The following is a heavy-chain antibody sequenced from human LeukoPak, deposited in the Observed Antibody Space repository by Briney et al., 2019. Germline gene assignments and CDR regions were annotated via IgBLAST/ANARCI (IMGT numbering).Heavy chain of an antibody. V-gene: IGHV4-34*01. J-gene: IGHJ4*02. D-gene: IGHD3-22*01. Sequence: SETLSLTCAVYGVSFSGYYWSWIRQPPGKGLEWIGEINHSGSTNYNPSLKSRVTISVDTSKNQFSLKLSSVTAADTAVYYCAIITDYYDSSGYYPYYFDYWGQGTLVTVSS. CDR1: GVSFSGYY. CDR2: INHSGST. CDR3: AIITDYYDSSGYYPYYFDY.